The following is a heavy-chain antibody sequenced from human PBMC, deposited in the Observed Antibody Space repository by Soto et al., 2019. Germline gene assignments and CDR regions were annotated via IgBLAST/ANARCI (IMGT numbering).Heavy chain of an antibody. CDR1: GFTFTSYD. D-gene: IGHD3-3*01. Sequence: ASVKVSCKASGFTFTSYDINWVRQATGQGLEWMGWMNPNSGNTGYAQKFQGRVTMTRNTSISTAYMELSSLRSEDTAVYYCARGGHDFWSGYYPENDYWGQGTLVTVSS. J-gene: IGHJ4*02. CDR2: MNPNSGNT. V-gene: IGHV1-8*01. CDR3: ARGGHDFWSGYYPENDY.